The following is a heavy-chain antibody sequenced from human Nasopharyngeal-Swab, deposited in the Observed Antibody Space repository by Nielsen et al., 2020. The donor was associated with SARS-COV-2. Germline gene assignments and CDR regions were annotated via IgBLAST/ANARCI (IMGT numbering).Heavy chain of an antibody. Sequence: GESLKISCAASGFTVSSNYMSWVRQAPGKGLEWVSVIYSGGSTYYADSVKGRFTISRHNSKNTLYLQMNSLRSEDTAVYYCARVRYSTGMDVWGQGTTVTVSS. CDR2: IYSGGST. V-gene: IGHV3-53*04. CDR1: GFTVSSNY. D-gene: IGHD4-11*01. CDR3: ARVRYSTGMDV. J-gene: IGHJ6*02.